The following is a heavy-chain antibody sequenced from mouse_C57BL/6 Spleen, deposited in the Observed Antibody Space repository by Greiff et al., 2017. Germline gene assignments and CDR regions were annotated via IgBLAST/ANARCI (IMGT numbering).Heavy chain of an antibody. V-gene: IGHV3-6*01. J-gene: IGHJ3*01. CDR3: ARDDIYYYGSSAY. Sequence: EVQRVESGPGLVKPSQSLSLTCSVTGYSITSGYYWNWIRQFPGNKLEWMGYISYDGSNNYNPSLKTRISITRDTSKNPFFLKLNSVTTEDTATYYCARDDIYYYGSSAYWGQGTLVTVSA. CDR1: GYSITSGYY. CDR2: ISYDGSN. D-gene: IGHD1-1*01.